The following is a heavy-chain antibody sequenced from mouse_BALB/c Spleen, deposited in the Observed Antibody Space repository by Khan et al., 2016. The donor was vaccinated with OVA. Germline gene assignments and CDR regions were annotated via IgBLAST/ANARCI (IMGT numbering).Heavy chain of an antibody. Sequence: VELVESGAELVRPGVSVKISCKGSGYTFTDFTMHWVKQSHAMSLEWIGVISTYYGHATYNQKFKDKATMTVDKSSSTAYMELARLTSEDSAIYYCRGGGEGNRFAYWGQGTLVTVSA. V-gene: IGHV1S137*01. J-gene: IGHJ3*01. CDR1: GYTFTDFT. CDR3: RGGGEGNRFAY. CDR2: ISTYYGHA.